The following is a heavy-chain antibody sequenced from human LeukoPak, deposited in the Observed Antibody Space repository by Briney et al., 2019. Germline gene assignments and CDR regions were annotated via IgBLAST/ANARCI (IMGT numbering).Heavy chain of an antibody. V-gene: IGHV4-61*08. CDR2: IYYTGSA. D-gene: IGHD3-10*01. CDR1: SGSVSNGDYY. Sequence: PLETLSLTCTVSSGSVSNGDYYWSWLRQPPGKALEWIGYIYYTGSAYYNPSLGGRVTLSVDTSKNQFSVKLSSVTAADTAVYYCARSQNYYGSGDYWGQGTLVIVSS. CDR3: ARSQNYYGSGDY. J-gene: IGHJ4*02.